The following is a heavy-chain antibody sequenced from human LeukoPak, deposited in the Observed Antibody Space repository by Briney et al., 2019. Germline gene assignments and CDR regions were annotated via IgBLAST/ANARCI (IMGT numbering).Heavy chain of an antibody. Sequence: GGSLRLFCAASGFSFSSYAMSWLRQAPGKGLEWGSSISGSGDNTYYAESVKGRFTISRDNSKNTLFLQMNSLRAEDTAVFYCAKRSGYTTGWFFDFWGQGTLVTVSS. CDR3: AKRSGYTTGWFFDF. V-gene: IGHV3-23*01. CDR1: GFSFSSYA. J-gene: IGHJ4*02. CDR2: ISGSGDNT. D-gene: IGHD6-19*01.